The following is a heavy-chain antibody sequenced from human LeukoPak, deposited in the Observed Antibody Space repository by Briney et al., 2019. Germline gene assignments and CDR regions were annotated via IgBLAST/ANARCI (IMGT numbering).Heavy chain of an antibody. CDR2: ISAYNGNT. CDR1: GYTFTSYG. D-gene: IGHD1-26*01. J-gene: IGHJ4*02. CDR3: ARGRYSGSRYSFDY. Sequence: ASVKVSCKASGYTFTSYGISWVRQAPGQGLEWMGWISAYNGNTNYAQKFQGRVTITRNTSISTAYMELSSLTSEDTAVCYCARGRYSGSRYSFDYWGQGTLVTVSS. V-gene: IGHV1-18*01.